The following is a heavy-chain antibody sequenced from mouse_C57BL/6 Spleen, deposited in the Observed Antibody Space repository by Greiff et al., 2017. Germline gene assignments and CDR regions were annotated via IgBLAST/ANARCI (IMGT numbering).Heavy chain of an antibody. CDR1: GFTFSSYA. V-gene: IGHV5-4*03. CDR2: ISDGGSYT. D-gene: IGHD1-1*01. Sequence: EVMLVESGGGLVKPGGSLKLSCAASGFTFSSYAMSWVRQTPEKRLEWVATISDGGSYTYYPDNVKGRFTNSRDNAKNNLYLQMRQLKSEDTAMYYCAIGHYGRGSWLAYWGQGTLVTVSA. CDR3: AIGHYGRGSWLAY. J-gene: IGHJ3*01.